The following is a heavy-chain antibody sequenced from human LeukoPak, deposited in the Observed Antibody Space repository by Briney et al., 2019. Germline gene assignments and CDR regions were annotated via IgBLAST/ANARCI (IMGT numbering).Heavy chain of an antibody. V-gene: IGHV1-2*02. CDR1: GYSFTDYY. D-gene: IGHD3-10*01. CDR3: AKGDYYGSQKLYTH. CDR2: LNPNSGGT. J-gene: IGHJ4*02. Sequence: ASVKVSCKASGYSFTDYYIYWMRRAPGQELEWMGWLNPNSGGTNYAQNFQGRVTMTRDTSISTAYMELSRLRSDDTAVYYCAKGDYYGSQKLYTHWGQGTLVTVSS.